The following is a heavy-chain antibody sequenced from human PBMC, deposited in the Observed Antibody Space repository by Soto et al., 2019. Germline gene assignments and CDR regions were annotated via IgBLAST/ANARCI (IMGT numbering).Heavy chain of an antibody. V-gene: IGHV5-10-1*01. CDR2: IDPSDSYT. CDR3: ARRYYYYYGMDV. J-gene: IGHJ6*02. Sequence: PGESLKISCKGSGYSFTSYWISWVRQMPGKGLEWMGRIDPSDSYTNYSPSFQGHVTISADKSISTAYLQWSSLKASVTAMYYCARRYYYYYGMDVWGQGTTVTVSS. CDR1: GYSFTSYW.